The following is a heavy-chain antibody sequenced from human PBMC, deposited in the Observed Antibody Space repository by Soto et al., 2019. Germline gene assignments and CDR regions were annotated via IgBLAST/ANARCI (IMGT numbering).Heavy chain of an antibody. Sequence: QVQLVESGGNVVQPGRSLRLSCAASGFSFSTHGMHWVRQAPGKGLEWVEQLWAGGNIAYYAYSVKGRFTISSAHFKNTVDLLMNSRGAEDTAVYYCARDAQQLANYGMDVWGQGTTVTVSS. CDR1: GFSFSTHG. CDR3: ARDAQQLANYGMDV. V-gene: IGHV3-33*01. D-gene: IGHD6-13*01. J-gene: IGHJ6*02. CDR2: LWAGGNIA.